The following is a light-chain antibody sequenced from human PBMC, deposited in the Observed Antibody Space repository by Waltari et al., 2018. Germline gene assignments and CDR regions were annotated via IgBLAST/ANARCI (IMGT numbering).Light chain of an antibody. CDR1: QSVSNW. Sequence: DIQMTQSPSNLSASVGDKVSITCRASQSVSNWLAWYQQKPGKAPKLLIYKASSLESGVPSRFSGSGSGTEFTLTISSLQPDDFATYFCQQYYSYVVTFGQGTKVEIK. J-gene: IGKJ1*01. V-gene: IGKV1-5*03. CDR3: QQYYSYVVT. CDR2: KAS.